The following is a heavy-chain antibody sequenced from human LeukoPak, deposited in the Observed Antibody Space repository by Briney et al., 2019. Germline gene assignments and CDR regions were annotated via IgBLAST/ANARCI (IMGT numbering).Heavy chain of an antibody. Sequence: SETLSLTCTISGGSISDYYWGWIRQPPGKGLEWIGYVHNSGDTNYNPSLKSRVTMSVDTSKNQFSLKLSSVTAADTAVYYCARGYYGSVLDYWGQGTLVTVSS. J-gene: IGHJ4*02. CDR3: ARGYYGSVLDY. CDR1: GGSISDYY. D-gene: IGHD3-10*01. CDR2: VHNSGDT. V-gene: IGHV4-59*12.